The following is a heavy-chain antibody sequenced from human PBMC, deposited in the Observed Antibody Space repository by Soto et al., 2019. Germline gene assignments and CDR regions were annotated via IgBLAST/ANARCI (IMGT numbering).Heavy chain of an antibody. CDR2: ISVYNDNT. D-gene: IGHD3-9*01. CDR3: ARIGFDRH. CDR1: GYTFTSYG. V-gene: IGHV1-18*01. Sequence: QVQLVQSGSEIKKPGASVKVSCKAFGYTFTSYGIGWVRQAPGQGLEWMGWISVYNDNTNYAQKFQGRVTMTTETSSSTAYMELRSLKSDDTAVYYCARIGFDRHWGQGTLVTVSS. J-gene: IGHJ1*01.